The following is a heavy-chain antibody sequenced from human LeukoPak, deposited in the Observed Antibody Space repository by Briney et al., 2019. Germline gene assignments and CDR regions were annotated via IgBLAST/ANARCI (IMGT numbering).Heavy chain of an antibody. V-gene: IGHV1-2*02. CDR2: INPNSGDK. D-gene: IGHD5-12*01. J-gene: IGHJ5*02. CDR3: WLRYYPSNWFVP. CDR1: GYTFTRYY. Sequence: ASVSVSCTASGYTFTRYYMHWVRQAPGQGLEWMGFINPNSGDKIYAQMFEGRVTIPRDHSNNTAYMALNSLRSEDTAVYYCWLRYYPSNWFVPGGERTLVTVSS.